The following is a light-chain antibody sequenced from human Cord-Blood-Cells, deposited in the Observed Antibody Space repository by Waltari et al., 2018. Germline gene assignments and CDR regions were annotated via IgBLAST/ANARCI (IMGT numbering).Light chain of an antibody. J-gene: IGKJ2*01. V-gene: IGKV3-11*01. CDR3: QQRSNWPPYT. CDR1: KSVSSY. CDR2: DAS. Sequence: EIVLSQSPATLSCSPGERATLSCRASKSVSSYLAWYQQKPGQAPRLLIYDASNRATGIPARFSGSGSGTDFTLTISSLEPEDFAVYYCQQRSNWPPYTFGQGTKLEIK.